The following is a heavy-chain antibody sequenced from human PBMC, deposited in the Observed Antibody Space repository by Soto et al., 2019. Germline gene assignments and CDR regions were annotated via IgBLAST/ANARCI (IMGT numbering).Heavy chain of an antibody. Sequence: QVQLQESGPGLVKPSETLSLTCTVSGGSISSYYWSWIRQPPGKGLEWIGYIYYSGSTNYNPSLKSRVTISVDTSKNQFSLKLSSVTAADTAVYYCARRIAVAGPYFDYWGQGTLVTVSS. J-gene: IGHJ4*02. V-gene: IGHV4-59*08. D-gene: IGHD6-19*01. CDR1: GGSISSYY. CDR2: IYYSGST. CDR3: ARRIAVAGPYFDY.